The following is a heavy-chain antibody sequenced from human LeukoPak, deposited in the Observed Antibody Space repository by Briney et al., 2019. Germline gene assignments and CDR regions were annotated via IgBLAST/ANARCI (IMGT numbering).Heavy chain of an antibody. CDR2: INPNSGGT. D-gene: IGHD3-16*01. CDR3: ARLRLHRWGIDP. V-gene: IGHV1-2*02. J-gene: IGHJ5*02. CDR1: GYTFTGYY. Sequence: ASVKVSCKASGYTFTGYYMHWVRQAPGQGLEWMGWINPNSGGTNYAQKFQGRVTMTRDTSISTAYMELSRLRSDDTAVYYCARLRLHRWGIDPWGQGTLVTVSS.